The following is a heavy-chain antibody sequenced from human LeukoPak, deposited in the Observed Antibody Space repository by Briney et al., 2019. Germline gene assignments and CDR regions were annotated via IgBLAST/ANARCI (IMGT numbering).Heavy chain of an antibody. CDR2: ISYDGSNK. J-gene: IGHJ4*02. Sequence: PGRSLRLSCAASGFTFSSYAMHWVRQAPGKGLEWVAVISYDGSNKYYADSVKGRFTITRDNSKNTLYLQMNSLRAEDTAVYYCARVYTVVAYFDYWGQGTLVTVSS. V-gene: IGHV3-30-3*01. CDR3: ARVYTVVAYFDY. D-gene: IGHD2-21*01. CDR1: GFTFSSYA.